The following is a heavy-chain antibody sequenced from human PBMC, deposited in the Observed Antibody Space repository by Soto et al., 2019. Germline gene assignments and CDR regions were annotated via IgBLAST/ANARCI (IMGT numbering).Heavy chain of an antibody. CDR1: GYTFSTYG. D-gene: IGHD3-16*01. CDR3: ARGPIYGPYDC. CDR2: ISAGNGNT. V-gene: IGHV1-18*01. J-gene: IGHJ4*02. Sequence: QVQLVQTGAEVKKPGASVKVSCKASGYTFSTYGISWVRQAPGQGLDFMGWISAGNGNTDYAQRFQGRVTMTTDTSTSTASMELRSLRSDDTGVYYCARGPIYGPYDCWGQVTLVTVCS.